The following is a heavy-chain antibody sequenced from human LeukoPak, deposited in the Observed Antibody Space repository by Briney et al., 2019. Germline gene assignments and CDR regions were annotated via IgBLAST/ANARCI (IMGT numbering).Heavy chain of an antibody. D-gene: IGHD1-1*01. CDR1: GGTFSSYA. Sequence: GASVKVSCKASGGTFSSYAISWVRQAPGQGLEWMGGIIPIFGTANYAQKFQGRVTITADESTSTAYMELSSLRSEDTAVYYCARRRTTGTTRGAFDYWGQGTLVTVSS. J-gene: IGHJ4*02. V-gene: IGHV1-69*01. CDR3: ARRRTTGTTRGAFDY. CDR2: IIPIFGTA.